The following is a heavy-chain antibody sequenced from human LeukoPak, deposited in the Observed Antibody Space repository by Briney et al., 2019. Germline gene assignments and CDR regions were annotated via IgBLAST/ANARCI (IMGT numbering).Heavy chain of an antibody. V-gene: IGHV3-53*01. D-gene: IGHD6-6*01. CDR3: ARSTSDIAARPIDY. J-gene: IGHJ4*02. CDR2: IYSGGTT. CDR1: GFSVSSNY. Sequence: PGGSLRLSCAASGFSVSSNYMGWVRQAPGKGLEWVSVIYSGGTTYHADSVKGRFTISRDNSKNTLYLQMNSLRAEDTAVYYCARSTSDIAARPIDYWGQGSLVTVSS.